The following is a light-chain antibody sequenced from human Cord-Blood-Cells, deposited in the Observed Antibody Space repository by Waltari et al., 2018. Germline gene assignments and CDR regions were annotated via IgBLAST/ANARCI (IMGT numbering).Light chain of an antibody. CDR3: QQRGNWL. V-gene: IGKV3-11*01. CDR1: QSVSTY. J-gene: IGKJ5*01. Sequence: IVLTQSPATLSLSPGERATLSYRASQSVSTYLAWSQQTPGQAPRPPIYDASNRATGCPARFSGGGSVTGFTRTNSSLEPEDFAVYYCQQRGNWLFGQGTRLEIK. CDR2: DAS.